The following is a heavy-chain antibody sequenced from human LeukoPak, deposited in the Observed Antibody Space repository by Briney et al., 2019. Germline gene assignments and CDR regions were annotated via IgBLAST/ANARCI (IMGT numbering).Heavy chain of an antibody. Sequence: SETLSLTCTVSGGSISSTSYYWGWIRQPPGKGLEWIGSIYYTGSTHYNPSLKSRVTISVDTSKNQFSLKLSSVTAADTAVYYCARAEWLDGYYFDYWGQGTLVTVSS. V-gene: IGHV4-39*07. CDR2: IYYTGST. D-gene: IGHD6-19*01. CDR3: ARAEWLDGYYFDY. CDR1: GGSISSTSYY. J-gene: IGHJ4*02.